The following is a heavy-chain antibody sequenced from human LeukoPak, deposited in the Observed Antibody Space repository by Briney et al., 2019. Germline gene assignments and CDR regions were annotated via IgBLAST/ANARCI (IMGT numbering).Heavy chain of an antibody. CDR1: GGSISSSSYY. D-gene: IGHD3-22*01. J-gene: IGHJ3*02. CDR3: ARTYYDSSGYYDAFDI. V-gene: IGHV4-39*07. CDR2: IYYSGST. Sequence: SETLSLTCTVSGGSISSSSYYWGWIRQPPGKGLEWIGSIYYSGSTYYNPSLKSRVTISVDTSKNQFSLKLSSVTAADTAVYYCARTYYDSSGYYDAFDIWGQGTMVTVSS.